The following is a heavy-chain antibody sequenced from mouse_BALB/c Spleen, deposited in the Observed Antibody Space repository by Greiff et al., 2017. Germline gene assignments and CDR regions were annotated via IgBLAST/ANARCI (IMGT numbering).Heavy chain of an antibody. V-gene: IGHV7-3*02. J-gene: IGHJ1*01. D-gene: IGHD1-1*01. CDR3: ARDVGSSYGYFDV. CDR1: GFTFTDYY. Sequence: EVMLVESGGGLVQPGGSLRLSCATSGFTFTDYYMSWVRQPPGKALEWLGFIRNKANGYTTEYSASVKGRFTISRDNSQSILYLQMNTLRAEDSATYYCARDVGSSYGYFDVWGAGTTVTVSS. CDR2: IRNKANGYTT.